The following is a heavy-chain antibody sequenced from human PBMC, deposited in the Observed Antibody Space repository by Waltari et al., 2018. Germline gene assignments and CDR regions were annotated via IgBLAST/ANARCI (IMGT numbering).Heavy chain of an antibody. CDR2: IWYDGSNK. J-gene: IGHJ4*02. V-gene: IGHV3-30*18. D-gene: IGHD1-26*01. CDR3: AKGLVGATAPFDY. Sequence: QVQLVESGGGVVQPGRSLRLSCAASGFTFSSYGMHWVSQAPGKGLEWVAVIWYDGSNKYYADSVKGRFTISRDNSKNTLYLQMNSLRAEDTAMYYCAKGLVGATAPFDYWGQGTLVTVSS. CDR1: GFTFSSYG.